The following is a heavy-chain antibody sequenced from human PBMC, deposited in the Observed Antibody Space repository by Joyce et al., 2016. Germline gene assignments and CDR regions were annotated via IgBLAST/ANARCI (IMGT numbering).Heavy chain of an antibody. CDR1: GVAFKSYA. Sequence: EVQILEYGGDLVQPGGYLRLSCAASGVAFKSYAMSWVRQEPGKGLEWDSSVSASGGRTDHAESVKGRFTISRDNFNNTVYLQMNSLRAEDTATYYCAKDRGVFLGYYFESWGQGTLVIVSS. CDR3: AKDRGVFLGYYFES. D-gene: IGHD3-3*01. CDR2: VSASGGRT. V-gene: IGHV3-23*01. J-gene: IGHJ4*02.